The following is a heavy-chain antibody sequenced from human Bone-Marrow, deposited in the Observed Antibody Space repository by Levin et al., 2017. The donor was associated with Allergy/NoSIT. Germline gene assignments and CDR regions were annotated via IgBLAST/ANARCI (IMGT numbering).Heavy chain of an antibody. CDR3: ARDSYGNYYFDY. CDR2: ISSSSSYI. CDR1: GFTFSSYS. J-gene: IGHJ4*02. Sequence: GGSLRLSCAASGFTFSSYSMNWVRQAPGKGLEWVSSISSSSSYIYYADSVKGRFTISRDNAKNSLYLQMNSLRAEDTAVYYCARDSYGNYYFDYWGQGTLVTVSS. D-gene: IGHD5-18*01. V-gene: IGHV3-21*01.